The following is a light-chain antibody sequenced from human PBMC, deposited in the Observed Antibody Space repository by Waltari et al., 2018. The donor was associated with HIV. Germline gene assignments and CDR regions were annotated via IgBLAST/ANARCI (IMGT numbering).Light chain of an antibody. Sequence: QSVLTQPPSASGTPGQGVTISCVGDSSNIGSNYVYWYQQLPGTAPKVLIYSNNQRPSGVPYRFSGSKSGASASLTISGLRPADGAVYFCATRDGSLKVFGGGTKLTVL. V-gene: IGLV1-47*02. CDR2: SNN. CDR1: SSNIGSNY. CDR3: ATRDGSLKV. J-gene: IGLJ3*02.